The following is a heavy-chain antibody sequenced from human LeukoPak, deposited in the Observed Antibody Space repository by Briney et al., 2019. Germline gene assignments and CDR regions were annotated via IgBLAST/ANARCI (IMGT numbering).Heavy chain of an antibody. CDR2: IYYSGST. Sequence: SETLSLTCTVSGGSISSFYWSWIRQPPGKGLEWIGNIYYSGSTNYNPSLKNRVTISVDTSKNQFSLKLSSVTAADTAVYYCAHLASYFDYWGQGTLVTVSS. CDR3: AHLASYFDY. V-gene: IGHV4-59*08. CDR1: GGSISSFY. J-gene: IGHJ4*02.